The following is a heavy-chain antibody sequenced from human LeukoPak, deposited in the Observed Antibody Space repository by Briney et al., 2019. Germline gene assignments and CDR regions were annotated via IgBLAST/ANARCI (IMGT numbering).Heavy chain of an antibody. V-gene: IGHV1-8*01. Sequence: ASVKVSCKASGYTFTSYDINWVRQATGQGLEWMGWMNPNSGNTGYAQKFQGRVTMTRNTSISTAYMELSSLRSEDTAVYYCGRASYDSSGYYPDYWGQGTLVTVSS. CDR2: MNPNSGNT. J-gene: IGHJ4*02. D-gene: IGHD3-22*01. CDR1: GYTFTSYD. CDR3: GRASYDSSGYYPDY.